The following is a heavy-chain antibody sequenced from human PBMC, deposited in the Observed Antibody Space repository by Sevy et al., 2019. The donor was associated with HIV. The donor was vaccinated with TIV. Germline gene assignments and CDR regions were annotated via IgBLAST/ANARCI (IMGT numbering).Heavy chain of an antibody. Sequence: SETLSLTCAVSGYSISSGYYWGWIRQPPGKGLEWIGSIYHSGSTYYNPSLKSRVTISVDTSKNQFSLKLSSVTAADTAVYYCARAQRGVRGVISAGFVDVWGKGTTVTVSS. CDR3: ARAQRGVRGVISAGFVDV. D-gene: IGHD3-10*01. CDR1: GYSISSGYY. J-gene: IGHJ6*04. CDR2: IYHSGST. V-gene: IGHV4-38-2*01.